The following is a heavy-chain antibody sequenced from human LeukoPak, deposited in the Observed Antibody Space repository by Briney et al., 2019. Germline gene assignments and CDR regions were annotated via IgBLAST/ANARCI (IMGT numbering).Heavy chain of an antibody. CDR3: ARDSGSYGFDP. V-gene: IGHV1-18*01. J-gene: IGHJ5*02. CDR1: GGTFSSYA. Sequence: ASVKVSCKASGGTFSSYAISWVRQAPGQGLEWMGWISAYNGNTNYAQKLQGRVTMTTDTSTSTAYMELRSLRSDDTAVYYCARDSGSYGFDPWGQGTLVTVSS. D-gene: IGHD1-26*01. CDR2: ISAYNGNT.